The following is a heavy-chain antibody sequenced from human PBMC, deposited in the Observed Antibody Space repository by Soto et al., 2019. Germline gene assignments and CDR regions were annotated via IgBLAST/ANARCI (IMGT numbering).Heavy chain of an antibody. Sequence: GGSLRLSCAASGFTFGDYWMHWVRQPPGKGPEWVSRMTGDGRTTQYADAVKGRFTASRDNAKSTLYLQMNSLRAEDTAVYYCATAEVDYWGPGTLVTVSS. CDR2: MTGDGRTT. V-gene: IGHV3-74*03. CDR3: ATAEVDY. CDR1: GFTFGDYW. J-gene: IGHJ4*02.